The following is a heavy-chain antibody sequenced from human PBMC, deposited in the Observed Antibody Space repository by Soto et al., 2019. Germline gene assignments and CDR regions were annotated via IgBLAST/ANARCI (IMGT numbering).Heavy chain of an antibody. J-gene: IGHJ5*02. CDR1: GGSFSGYY. CDR2: INYSGST. Sequence: SETLSLTCAVYGGSFSGYYWSWIRQPPGKGLEWIGDINYSGSTYYNPSLKSRVTISVDTSKNQFSLKLSSVTAADTAVYYCARAMVVTQNWFDPWGQGIQVTVSS. D-gene: IGHD2-21*02. CDR3: ARAMVVTQNWFDP. V-gene: IGHV4-34*01.